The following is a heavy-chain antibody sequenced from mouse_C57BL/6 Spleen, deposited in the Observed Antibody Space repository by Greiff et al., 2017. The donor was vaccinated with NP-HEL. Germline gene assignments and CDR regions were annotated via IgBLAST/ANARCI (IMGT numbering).Heavy chain of an antibody. Sequence: VQLQQSGPELVKPGASVKISCKASGYSFTDYTMHWVKQSNGKRLEWIGVINPNYGTTSYNQKFKGKATLTVDQSSSTAYRQLNSLTSEDSAVYYCARGGNGSSHWYFDVWGTGTTVTVSS. CDR3: ARGGNGSSHWYFDV. V-gene: IGHV1-39*01. D-gene: IGHD1-1*01. CDR2: INPNYGTT. CDR1: GYSFTDYT. J-gene: IGHJ1*03.